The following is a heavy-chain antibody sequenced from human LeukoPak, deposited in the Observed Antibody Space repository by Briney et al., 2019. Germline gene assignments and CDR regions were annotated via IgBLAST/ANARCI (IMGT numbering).Heavy chain of an antibody. CDR2: INPDGSGK. V-gene: IGHV3-7*03. J-gene: IGHJ5*02. CDR1: GFTISPDW. CDR3: ARGSTWFDP. Sequence: GGSLRLSCAASGFTISPDWMAWVRQAPGEGLEWVANINPDGSGKYYVDSVRGRFTISRDNSKNSLHLQMNSLRAEDTAVYYCARGSTWFDPWGQGTLVTVSS.